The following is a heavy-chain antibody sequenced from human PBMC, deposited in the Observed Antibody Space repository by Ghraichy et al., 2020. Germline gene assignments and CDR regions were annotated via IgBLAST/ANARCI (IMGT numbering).Heavy chain of an antibody. CDR1: GDSINDHF. J-gene: IGHJ4*02. D-gene: IGHD2-21*01. V-gene: IGHV4-59*11. CDR2: MHYNGNS. Sequence: SETLSLTCSVSGDSINDHFWTWMRQPPGKGLECIGYMHYNGNSNFNPSLNSRVTISVDTSKNQVSLKLNSVTAADTAIYYCVRIGGGAFWGQGTLVSVSS. CDR3: VRIGGGAF.